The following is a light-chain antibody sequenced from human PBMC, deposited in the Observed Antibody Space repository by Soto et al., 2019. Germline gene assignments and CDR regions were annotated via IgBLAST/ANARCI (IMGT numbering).Light chain of an antibody. CDR2: EVS. Sequence: IQMTPSRSSLSSSVGGRVTITGRASQTVNTYLHWYQQKPGKAPKLLISEVSTLQSGVPSRFSGSGSGTDFTLTISSLQPEDFATYYCQHLDGYPLTFGQGTRLEI. J-gene: IGKJ5*01. CDR1: QTVNTY. CDR3: QHLDGYPLT. V-gene: IGKV1-9*01.